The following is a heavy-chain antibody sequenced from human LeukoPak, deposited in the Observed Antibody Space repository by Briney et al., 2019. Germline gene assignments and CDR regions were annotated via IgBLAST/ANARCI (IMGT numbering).Heavy chain of an antibody. J-gene: IGHJ5*02. CDR3: ARGYCARTTSYSSHDH. D-gene: IGHD2-2*01. Sequence: ASVKVSCKTSGYTFTGYYMHWVRQAPGQGLEWMGWINPNSGGSNCAQKFHGRVTMTRDTSISTAYMEVISLKSDNTAPYDSARGYCARTTSYSSHDHWGQGTLVTVSS. V-gene: IGHV1-2*02. CDR1: GYTFTGYY. CDR2: INPNSGGS.